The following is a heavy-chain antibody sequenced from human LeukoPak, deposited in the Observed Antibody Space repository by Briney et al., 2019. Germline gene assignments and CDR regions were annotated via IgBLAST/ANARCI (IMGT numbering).Heavy chain of an antibody. V-gene: IGHV4-4*07. D-gene: IGHD6-13*01. CDR2: IYTSGST. CDR3: ARDLTNSWSIHNWFDP. J-gene: IGHJ5*02. CDR1: GGSISSYY. Sequence: TSETLSLTCTVSGGSISSYYWSWIRQPAGKGLEWIGRIYTSGSTNYNPSLKSRVTMSVDTSKNQFSLKLSSVTAADTAVYYCARDLTNSWSIHNWFDPWGQGTLVTVSS.